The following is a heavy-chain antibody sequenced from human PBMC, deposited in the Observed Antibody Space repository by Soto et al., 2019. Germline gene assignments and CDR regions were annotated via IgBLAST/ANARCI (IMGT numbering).Heavy chain of an antibody. CDR3: AKDGRVVAAKPDAFDI. J-gene: IGHJ3*02. CDR1: GFTFSSYG. V-gene: IGHV3-30*18. D-gene: IGHD2-15*01. CDR2: ISYDGSNK. Sequence: QVQLVESGGGVVQPGRSLRLSCAASGFTFSSYGMHWVRQAPGKGLEWVAVISYDGSNKYYADSVKGRFTISRDNSKNTLYLQMNSLRAEDTAVYYCAKDGRVVAAKPDAFDIWGQGTMVTVSS.